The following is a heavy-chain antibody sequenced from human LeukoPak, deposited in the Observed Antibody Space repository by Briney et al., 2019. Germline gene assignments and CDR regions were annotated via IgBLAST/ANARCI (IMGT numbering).Heavy chain of an antibody. V-gene: IGHV3-66*02. J-gene: IGHJ4*02. CDR2: IYSGGST. CDR1: GFTVSSNY. D-gene: IGHD1-1*01. Sequence: GGSLRLSCAASGFTVSSNYMSWVRQAPGKGLEWVSVIYSGGSTYYADSVKGRFTISRDNSKNTLYLQMNSLRAEDTAVYYCARDPQLGRWGFDYWGQGTLVTVSS. CDR3: ARDPQLGRWGFDY.